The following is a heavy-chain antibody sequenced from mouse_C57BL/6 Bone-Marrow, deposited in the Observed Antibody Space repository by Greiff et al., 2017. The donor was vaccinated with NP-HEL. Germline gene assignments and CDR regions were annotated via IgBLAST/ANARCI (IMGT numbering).Heavy chain of an antibody. CDR1: GYAFTNYL. V-gene: IGHV1-54*01. Sequence: VQLQQSGAELVRPGTSVKVSCKASGYAFTNYLIEWVKQRPGQGLEWIGVINPGSGGTNYNEKFKGKATLTADKSSSTAYMQLSSLTSEDSAVYFCARGGDDGPLGYWGQGTTLTVSS. D-gene: IGHD2-3*01. J-gene: IGHJ2*01. CDR2: INPGSGGT. CDR3: ARGGDDGPLGY.